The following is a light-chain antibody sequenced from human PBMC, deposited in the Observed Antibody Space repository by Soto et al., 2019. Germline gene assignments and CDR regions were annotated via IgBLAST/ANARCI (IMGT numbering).Light chain of an antibody. CDR2: AAS. J-gene: IGKJ1*01. CDR3: QQSYSTMAT. CDR1: QSIRTY. Sequence: DFQMTQSPSSLSASIGDRVTITCRESQSIRTYLNWYQQKPGKAPQLLIYAASRLQSGVPSRFSGSGSGTDFTLTISSLQPEDFATYYCQQSYSTMATFGQGTKVEIK. V-gene: IGKV1-39*01.